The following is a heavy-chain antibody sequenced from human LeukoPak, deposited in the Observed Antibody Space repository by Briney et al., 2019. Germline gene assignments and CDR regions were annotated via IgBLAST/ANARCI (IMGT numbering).Heavy chain of an antibody. CDR1: GFTFSAFG. Sequence: WMSLRLSCAASGFTFSAFGMHWVRQAPGNGPEGVAVIWYDGSNKYYADSVKGRFTISRDNSKNTLYLQMNRLRAEDTAVYYCARDWGEGFFSMAFDIWGQGTMVTVSS. V-gene: IGHV3-33*01. CDR2: IWYDGSNK. J-gene: IGHJ3*02. D-gene: IGHD3-16*01. CDR3: ARDWGEGFFSMAFDI.